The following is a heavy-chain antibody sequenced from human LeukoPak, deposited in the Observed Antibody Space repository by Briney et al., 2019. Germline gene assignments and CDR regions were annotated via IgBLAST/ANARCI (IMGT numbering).Heavy chain of an antibody. Sequence: GASVKVSCKASGYTFTTYYMHWVRQAPGQGLEWMGIINPSGGSTSYAQKFQGRVTMTRDTSTSTVYMELSSLRSEDTAVYYCARSPSLLWWPNYWGQGTLVTVSS. D-gene: IGHD2-21*01. CDR1: GYTFTTYY. CDR2: INPSGGST. V-gene: IGHV1-46*01. J-gene: IGHJ4*02. CDR3: ARSPSLLWWPNY.